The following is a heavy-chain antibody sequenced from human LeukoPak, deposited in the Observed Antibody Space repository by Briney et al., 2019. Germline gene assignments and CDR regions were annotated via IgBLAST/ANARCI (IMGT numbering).Heavy chain of an antibody. V-gene: IGHV4-61*01. CDR2: IYYSGST. CDR1: GYSISSGYY. J-gene: IGHJ4*02. Sequence: PSETLSLTCTVSGYSISSGYYGGWIRQPPGKVLEWIGYIYYSGSTNYNPSLKSRVTISVDTSKNQFSLKLSSVTAADTAVYYCARDPYSSGWYYFDYWGQGTLVTVSS. CDR3: ARDPYSSGWYYFDY. D-gene: IGHD6-19*01.